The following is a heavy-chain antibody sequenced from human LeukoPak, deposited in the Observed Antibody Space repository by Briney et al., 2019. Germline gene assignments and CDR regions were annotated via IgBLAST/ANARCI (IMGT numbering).Heavy chain of an antibody. CDR1: GGSIRSSYYY. CDR3: ARDRGYGSGSYYYDGGFDP. D-gene: IGHD3-10*01. V-gene: IGHV4-39*02. J-gene: IGHJ5*02. CDR2: IYDSGST. Sequence: SETLSLTCTVSGGSIRSSYYYWGWIRQPPGKGLEWIGSIYDSGSTYYNPSLKSRVTISVDTSKNQFSLKLDSVTAADTAVYYCARDRGYGSGSYYYDGGFDPWGQGTLVTVSS.